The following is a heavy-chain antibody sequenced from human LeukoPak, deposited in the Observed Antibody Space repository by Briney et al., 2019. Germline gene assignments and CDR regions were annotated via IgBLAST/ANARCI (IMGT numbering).Heavy chain of an antibody. J-gene: IGHJ4*02. CDR2: IKQDGSEK. D-gene: IGHD2-15*01. V-gene: IGHV3-7*01. CDR3: ARDLEEYCSGGSCSLFDY. CDR1: GFTFSSYW. Sequence: GGSLRLSCAASGFTFSSYWMNWVRQAPGKGLEWVANIKQDGSEKYYVDSVKGRFTISRDNAKNSLYLQMNSLRAEDTAVYYCARDLEEYCSGGSCSLFDYWGQGTLVTVSS.